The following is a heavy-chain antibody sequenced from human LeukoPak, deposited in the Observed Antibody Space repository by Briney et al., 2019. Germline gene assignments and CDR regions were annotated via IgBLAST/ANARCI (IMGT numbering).Heavy chain of an antibody. J-gene: IGHJ4*02. D-gene: IGHD6-19*01. CDR2: ISYDGSNK. CDR3: AREVSSSGWYDPLDY. CDR1: GFTFSSYA. Sequence: PGGSLRLSCAASGFTFSSYAMHWVRQVPGKGLEWVAVISYDGSNKYYADSVKGRFTISRDNSKNTLYLQMNSLRAEDTAVYYCAREVSSSGWYDPLDYWGQGTLVTVSS. V-gene: IGHV3-30-3*01.